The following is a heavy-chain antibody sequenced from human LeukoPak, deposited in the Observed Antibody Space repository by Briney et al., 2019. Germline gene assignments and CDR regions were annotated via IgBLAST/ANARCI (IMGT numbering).Heavy chain of an antibody. D-gene: IGHD3-22*01. CDR1: GGSFSGYY. CDR3: ARVPQGDSSGYYTRFYGMDV. J-gene: IGHJ6*02. Sequence: SETLSLTCAVYGGSFSGYYWSWIRQPPGKGLEWIGEINHSGSTNYNPSLKSRVTISVDTSKNQFSLKLSSVTAADTAVYYCARVPQGDSSGYYTRFYGMDVWGQGTTVTVSS. V-gene: IGHV4-34*01. CDR2: INHSGST.